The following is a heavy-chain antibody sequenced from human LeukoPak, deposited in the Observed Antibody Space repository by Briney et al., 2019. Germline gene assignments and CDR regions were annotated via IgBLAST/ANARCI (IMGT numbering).Heavy chain of an antibody. D-gene: IGHD4-17*01. CDR2: ISYDGSNK. J-gene: IGHJ4*02. CDR1: GFTFSSYG. Sequence: PGGSLRLSCAASGFTFSSYGMHWVRQAPGKGLEWVAVISYDGSNKYYADSVKGRFTISRDNSKNSLYLQMNSLRAEDTAVYYCVRMGRYGDYDYWGQGTLVTVSS. V-gene: IGHV3-30*03. CDR3: VRMGRYGDYDY.